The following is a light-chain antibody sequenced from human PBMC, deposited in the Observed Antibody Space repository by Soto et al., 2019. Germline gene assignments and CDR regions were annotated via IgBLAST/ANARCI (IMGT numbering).Light chain of an antibody. J-gene: IGLJ2*01. CDR1: SSDIGSYSL. Sequence: QSVLTQPASVSGSPGQSITISCTGTSSDIGSYSLVSWYQQHPGKAPKLIIFEGSRRPSGISNRFSGSKSGNTASLTISGLQAEDEADYYCCSYAGSSTVVFGGGTKVTVL. V-gene: IGLV2-23*01. CDR2: EGS. CDR3: CSYAGSSTVV.